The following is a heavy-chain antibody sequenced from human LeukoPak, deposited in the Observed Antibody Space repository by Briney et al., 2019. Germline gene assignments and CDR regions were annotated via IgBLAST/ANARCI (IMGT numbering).Heavy chain of an antibody. CDR2: ISYDGSNK. Sequence: GGSLRLSCAASGFTFSSYGMHWVRQAPGKGLEWVAVISYDGSNKYYADSVKGRFTISRDNSKNTLYLQMNSLRAEDTAVYYCAKGSITGTRWSQGTLVTVSS. D-gene: IGHD1-20*01. V-gene: IGHV3-30*18. J-gene: IGHJ4*02. CDR3: AKGSITGTR. CDR1: GFTFSSYG.